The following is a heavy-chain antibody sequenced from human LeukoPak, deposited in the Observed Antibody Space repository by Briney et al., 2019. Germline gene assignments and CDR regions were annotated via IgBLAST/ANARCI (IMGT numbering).Heavy chain of an antibody. V-gene: IGHV3-21*01. CDR3: ARDLGGVPAATIAFDY. Sequence: GSLRLSCAASGFTFSSYSMNWVRQAPGKGLEWVSSISSSSSYIYYADSVKGRFTISRDNAKNSLYLQMNSLRAEDTAVYYCARDLGGVPAATIAFDYWGQGTLVTVSS. J-gene: IGHJ4*02. CDR1: GFTFSSYS. CDR2: ISSSSSYI. D-gene: IGHD2-2*01.